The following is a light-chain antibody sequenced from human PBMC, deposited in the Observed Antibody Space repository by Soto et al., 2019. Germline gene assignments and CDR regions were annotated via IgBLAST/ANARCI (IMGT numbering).Light chain of an antibody. CDR3: QQYDSTPPT. CDR1: QSVLYSSNNKNY. CDR2: WAS. Sequence: DIVMTQSPDSLAVSLGERATINCKSSQSVLYSSNNKNYLAWYQQRPGQPPKLLIYWASTRESGVPDRFSGSASGTDFTLTITSLQAEDVAVYYCQQYDSTPPTFGQGTKLEIK. V-gene: IGKV4-1*01. J-gene: IGKJ2*01.